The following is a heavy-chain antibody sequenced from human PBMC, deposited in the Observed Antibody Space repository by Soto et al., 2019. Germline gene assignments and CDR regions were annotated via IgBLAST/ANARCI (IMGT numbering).Heavy chain of an antibody. CDR1: GFTFNSYA. CDR3: AKDLTSSWTDKHFDC. Sequence: GSLRLSCAVSGFTFNSYAMSWVRQAPGKGLEWVSSISASGGSTYYADSVKGRFTISRDNSKNTLYLHMNNLRAEDTAVFYCAKDLTSSWTDKHFDCWGQGTLVTVSS. J-gene: IGHJ4*02. D-gene: IGHD6-13*01. CDR2: ISASGGST. V-gene: IGHV3-23*01.